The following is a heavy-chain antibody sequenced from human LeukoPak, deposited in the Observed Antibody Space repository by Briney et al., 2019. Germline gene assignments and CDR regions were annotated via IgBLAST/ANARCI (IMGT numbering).Heavy chain of an antibody. V-gene: IGHV3-23*01. D-gene: IGHD3-22*01. J-gene: IGHJ4*02. CDR3: AKSSAYYYDSSGYYYLDN. Sequence: GGSLRLSCAASGFTFSSYAMNWVRQAPGKGLEWVSAIIGTGGNTDYADSVKGRFTISRDNSKNTLYLHMNSLRAEDTAVYYCAKSSAYYYDSSGYYYLDNWGQGTLVTVSS. CDR2: IIGTGGNT. CDR1: GFTFSSYA.